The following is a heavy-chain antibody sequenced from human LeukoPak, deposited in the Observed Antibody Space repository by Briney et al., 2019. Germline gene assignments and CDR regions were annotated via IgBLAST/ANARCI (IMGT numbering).Heavy chain of an antibody. V-gene: IGHV3-15*01. CDR3: TTDVGLVATIYYYYGMDV. J-gene: IGHJ6*02. Sequence: GGALRLSCAASGFTFSNAWMSWVRQAPGKGLEWVGRIKSKTDGGTTDYAAPVKGRFTISRDDSKNTLYLQMNSLKTEDTAVYYCTTDVGLVATIYYYYGMDVWGQGTTVTVSS. D-gene: IGHD5-12*01. CDR1: GFTFSNAW. CDR2: IKSKTDGGTT.